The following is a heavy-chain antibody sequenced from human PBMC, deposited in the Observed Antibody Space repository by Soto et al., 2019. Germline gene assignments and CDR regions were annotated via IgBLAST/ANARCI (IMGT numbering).Heavy chain of an antibody. CDR2: LVGSGDPI. V-gene: IGHV3-23*01. J-gene: IGHJ3*02. CDR3: AKDAIANNGIWEPFDM. CDR1: GFNFTAYA. Sequence: EVQLLESGGGLVQPGGSLRLSCAASGFNFTAYAMSWVRQAPGKGLEWVSGLVGSGDPIFYAASVRGRFTVSRDNSKNTLFLQMSSLRADDTALYYCAKDAIANNGIWEPFDMWGRGTGVTVSS. D-gene: IGHD2-8*01.